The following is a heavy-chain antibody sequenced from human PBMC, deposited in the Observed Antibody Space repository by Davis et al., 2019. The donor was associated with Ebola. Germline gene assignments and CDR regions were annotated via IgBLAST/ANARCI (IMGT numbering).Heavy chain of an antibody. V-gene: IGHV4-34*01. CDR2: INHSGST. CDR3: ARHNGIVVVPAAIRYYYGMDV. CDR1: GGSFSGYY. Sequence: SETLPLTCAVYGGSFSGYYWSWIHQPPGKGLEWIGEINHSGSTNYNPSLKSRVTISVDTSKNQFSLKLSSVTAADTAVYYCARHNGIVVVPAAIRYYYGMDVWGQGTTVTVSS. D-gene: IGHD2-2*01. J-gene: IGHJ6*02.